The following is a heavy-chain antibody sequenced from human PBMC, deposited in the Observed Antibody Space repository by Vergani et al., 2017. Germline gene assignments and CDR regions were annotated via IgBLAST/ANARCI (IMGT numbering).Heavy chain of an antibody. D-gene: IGHD3-9*01. Sequence: VQLLESGGGLVQPGGSLRLSCAASGFTFSSYAMSWVRQAPGKGLEWVAVISYDGSNKNYADSVKGRFTISGDNSKNTLYLQMNSLRAEDTAVYYCAKYLSPGPGPFDDYWGQGTLVTVSS. CDR2: ISYDGSNK. CDR3: AKYLSPGPGPFDDY. CDR1: GFTFSSYA. V-gene: IGHV3-30*18. J-gene: IGHJ4*02.